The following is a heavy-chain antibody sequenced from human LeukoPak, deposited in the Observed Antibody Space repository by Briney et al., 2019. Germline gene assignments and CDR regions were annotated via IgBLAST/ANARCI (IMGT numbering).Heavy chain of an antibody. D-gene: IGHD3-22*01. CDR2: ISGSGGST. J-gene: IGHJ1*01. Sequence: GGSLRLSCAASGFTFSSYGMHWVRQAPGKGLEWVSAISGSGGSTYYADSVKGRFTISRDNSKNTLYLQMNSLRAEDTAVYYCAKRNYYYDSSGYLSEYFQHWGQGTLVTVSS. V-gene: IGHV3-23*01. CDR1: GFTFSSYG. CDR3: AKRNYYYDSSGYLSEYFQH.